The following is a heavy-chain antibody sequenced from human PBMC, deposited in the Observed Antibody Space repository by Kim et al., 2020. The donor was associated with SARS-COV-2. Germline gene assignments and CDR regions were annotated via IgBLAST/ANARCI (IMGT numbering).Heavy chain of an antibody. D-gene: IGHD3-22*01. CDR1: GGTFSSYA. CDR2: IIPIFGTA. CDR3: ATGDYYDSSGYYAFDI. V-gene: IGHV1-69*13. Sequence: SVKVSCKASGGTFSSYAISWVRQAPGQGLEWMGGIIPIFGTANYAQKFQGRVTITADESTSTAYMELSSLRSEDTAVYYCATGDYYDSSGYYAFDIWGQGTMVTVSS. J-gene: IGHJ3*02.